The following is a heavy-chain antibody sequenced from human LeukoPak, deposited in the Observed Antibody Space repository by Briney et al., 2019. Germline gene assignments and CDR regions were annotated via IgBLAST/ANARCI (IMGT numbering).Heavy chain of an antibody. CDR1: GYSFTDYY. D-gene: IGHD3-16*01. J-gene: IGHJ5*02. V-gene: IGHV1-2*02. CDR2: INPNSGGT. Sequence: ASVKVSCKTSGYSFTDYYMHWVRQAPGQGLEWMGWINPNSGGTSSAQKFQGRVTMTRDTSITTVYMEVSWLTSDDTAIYYCARAERLDGGPDLICPWGQGTLVTVSS. CDR3: ARAERLDGGPDLICP.